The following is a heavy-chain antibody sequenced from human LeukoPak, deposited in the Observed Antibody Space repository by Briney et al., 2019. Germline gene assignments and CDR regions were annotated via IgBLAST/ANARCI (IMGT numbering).Heavy chain of an antibody. CDR3: AREGLTDGSSEY. CDR1: GYTFTSYG. D-gene: IGHD1-14*01. V-gene: IGHV1-18*01. Sequence: ASVKVSCKASGYTFTSYGISWVRQAPGQGLEWRGWISAYNGNTKYAKKLQGRVTMTTDTATNTAYMELRSLRSDDTAVYFCAREGLTDGSSEYWGQGTLVTVSS. J-gene: IGHJ4*02. CDR2: ISAYNGNT.